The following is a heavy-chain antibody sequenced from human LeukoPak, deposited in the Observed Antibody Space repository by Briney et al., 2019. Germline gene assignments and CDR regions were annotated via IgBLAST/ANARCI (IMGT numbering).Heavy chain of an antibody. D-gene: IGHD2-15*01. Sequence: ASVKVSCKASGYTFTSYGISWVRQAPGQGLEWMGWISAYNGNTNYAQKLQGRVTMTTDTSTNTAYMELRSLRSDDTATYYCARRYCSGGSCPFAAFDIWGQGTMVTVSS. CDR3: ARRYCSGGSCPFAAFDI. CDR1: GYTFTSYG. CDR2: ISAYNGNT. V-gene: IGHV1-18*04. J-gene: IGHJ3*02.